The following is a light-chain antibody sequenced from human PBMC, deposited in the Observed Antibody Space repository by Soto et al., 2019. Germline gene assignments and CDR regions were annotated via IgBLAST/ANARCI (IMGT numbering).Light chain of an antibody. CDR3: QHYNSYPWT. V-gene: IGKV1-5*01. CDR1: QTINNW. CDR2: HAS. J-gene: IGKJ1*01. Sequence: DIQMTQSPSTLSASIGDRVTITCRASQTINNWLAWYQQKPGKAPNLLIYHASNLETGVPSRFSGRAFGTEFTITISSLQPDDFATYYCQHYNSYPWTFGQGTKVEIK.